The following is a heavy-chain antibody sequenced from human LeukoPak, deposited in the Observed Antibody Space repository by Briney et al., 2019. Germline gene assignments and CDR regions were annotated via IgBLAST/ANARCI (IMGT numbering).Heavy chain of an antibody. Sequence: KSSETLSLTCTVSGGSISSYYWSWIRQPPGKGLEWIGYIYYSGSTNYNPSLKSRVTISVDTSKNQFSLKLSSVTAADTAVYYCARGHYYDSSGYYYNYYYYYYMDVWGKGTTVTVSS. CDR3: ARGHYYDSSGYYYNYYYYYYMDV. D-gene: IGHD3-22*01. J-gene: IGHJ6*03. V-gene: IGHV4-59*01. CDR2: IYYSGST. CDR1: GGSISSYY.